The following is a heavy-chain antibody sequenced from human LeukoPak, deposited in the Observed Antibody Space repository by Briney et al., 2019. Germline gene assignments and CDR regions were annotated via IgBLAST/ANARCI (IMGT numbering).Heavy chain of an antibody. Sequence: GGSLRLSCAASGFTFSSYSMNWVRQAPGKGLEWVSSISSSSSYIYYADSVKGRFTISRDNAKNSLYLQMNSLRAEDTAVYYCARIAAYEYYFDYWGQGTLVTVSS. D-gene: IGHD6-13*01. V-gene: IGHV3-21*01. CDR3: ARIAAYEYYFDY. CDR2: ISSSSSYI. J-gene: IGHJ4*02. CDR1: GFTFSSYS.